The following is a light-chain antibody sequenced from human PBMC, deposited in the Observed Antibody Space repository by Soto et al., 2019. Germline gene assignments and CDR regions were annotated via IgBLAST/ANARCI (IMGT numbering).Light chain of an antibody. CDR3: QQSYSTPRT. V-gene: IGKV1-39*01. J-gene: IGKJ1*01. CDR1: QSISSY. CDR2: AAS. Sequence: DIPMTQSPSSLSASVGDRVTITCRASQSISSYLNWYQQKPGQAPKLLIYAASSLQSGVPSRFSGSGSGTDFTLTVSSLQPEDFATDYCQQSYSTPRTFGQGTKVEIK.